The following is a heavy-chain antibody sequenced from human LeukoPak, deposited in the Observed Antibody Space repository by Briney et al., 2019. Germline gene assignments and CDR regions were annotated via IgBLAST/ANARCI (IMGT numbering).Heavy chain of an antibody. CDR1: GFSLITSGMC. CDR2: IDWDDDK. D-gene: IGHD4-17*01. CDR3: ARISAYGDYYFDY. V-gene: IGHV2-70*01. J-gene: IGHJ4*02. Sequence: SGPALVKPTQTLTLTCTFSGFSLITSGMCVSWIRQPPGRALEWLALIDWDDDKYYSTSLKTRLTISKDTFKNQVVLTMTNMDPVDTATYYCARISAYGDYYFDYWGQGTLVTVSS.